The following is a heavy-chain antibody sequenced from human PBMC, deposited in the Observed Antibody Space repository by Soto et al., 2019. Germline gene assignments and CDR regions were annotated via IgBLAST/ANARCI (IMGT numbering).Heavy chain of an antibody. Sequence: EVQLVESGGGLVQPGGSLRLSCAASGFTFSSYDMHWVRQATGKGLEWVSAIGTAGDTYYPGSVKGRFTISRENAKNSLYLQMNSLRAEDTAVYYCARGGGGYYYQYFDYWGQGTLVTVSS. D-gene: IGHD3-22*01. V-gene: IGHV3-13*01. CDR1: GFTFSSYD. CDR2: IGTAGDT. CDR3: ARGGGGYYYQYFDY. J-gene: IGHJ4*02.